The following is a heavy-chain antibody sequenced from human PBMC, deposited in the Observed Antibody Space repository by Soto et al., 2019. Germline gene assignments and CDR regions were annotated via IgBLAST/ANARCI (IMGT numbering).Heavy chain of an antibody. V-gene: IGHV1-2*06. CDR3: ARDHPQLGTHFDY. CDR2: INPNSGGT. Sequence: GASVKVSCKASGYTFTGYYMHWVRQAPGQGLEWMGRINPNSGGTNYAQKFQGRVTMTRDTSISTAYMELSRLRSDDTAVYYCARDHPQLGTHFDYWGQGTLVTVSS. D-gene: IGHD3-10*01. J-gene: IGHJ4*02. CDR1: GYTFTGYY.